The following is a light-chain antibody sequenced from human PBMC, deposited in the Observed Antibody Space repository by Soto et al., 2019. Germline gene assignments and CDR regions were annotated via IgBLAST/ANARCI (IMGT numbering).Light chain of an antibody. CDR2: GNS. CDR3: QSYDSSLSGSVV. Sequence: QTVVTQPPSVSGAPGQRVTISCTGSSSNIGAGYDVHWYQQLPGTAPKLLIYGNSNRPSGVPDRFSGSKSGTSASLAITGLQAEDEADYCCQSYDSSLSGSVVFGGVTKVTVL. V-gene: IGLV1-40*01. J-gene: IGLJ2*01. CDR1: SSNIGAGYD.